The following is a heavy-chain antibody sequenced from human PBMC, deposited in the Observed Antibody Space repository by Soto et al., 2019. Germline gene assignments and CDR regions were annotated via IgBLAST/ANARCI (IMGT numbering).Heavy chain of an antibody. CDR3: AKGGIQLWYNNWFDP. CDR1: GFTFSSYA. D-gene: IGHD5-18*01. Sequence: GGSLRLSCAASGFTFSSYAMSWVRQAPGKGLEWVSAISGSGGSTYYADSVKGRFTISRDNSKNTLYLQMNSLRAEDTAVYYCAKGGIQLWYNNWFDPWGQGTLVTVSS. V-gene: IGHV3-23*01. J-gene: IGHJ5*02. CDR2: ISGSGGST.